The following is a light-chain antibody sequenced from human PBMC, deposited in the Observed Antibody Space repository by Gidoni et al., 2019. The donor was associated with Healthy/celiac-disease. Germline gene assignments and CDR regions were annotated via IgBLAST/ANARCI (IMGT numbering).Light chain of an antibody. J-gene: IGKJ2*04. Sequence: EIVLTQSPGTLSLSPGERATLSCRACQSVSSSYLAWYQQKPGQAPRLLIYGASSRATGSPDFTLTISRLEPEDFAVYYCQQYGSSPCSFGQGTKLEIK. CDR1: QSVSSSY. CDR3: QQYGSSPCS. V-gene: IGKV3-20*01. CDR2: GAS.